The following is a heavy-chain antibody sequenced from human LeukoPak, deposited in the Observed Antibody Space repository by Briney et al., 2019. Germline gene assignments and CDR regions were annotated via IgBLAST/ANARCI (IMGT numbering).Heavy chain of an antibody. CDR2: INPNSGGT. D-gene: IGHD3/OR15-3a*01. CDR3: ARGASMISYYYYMDV. CDR1: GYTFTGYY. Sequence: ASVKVSCKASGYTFTGYYMHWVRQAPGQGLEWMGWINPNSGGTNYAQKFQGRVTMTRDTSISTAYMELSRLRSDDTAVYYCARGASMISYYYYMDVWGKGTTVTVSS. V-gene: IGHV1-2*02. J-gene: IGHJ6*03.